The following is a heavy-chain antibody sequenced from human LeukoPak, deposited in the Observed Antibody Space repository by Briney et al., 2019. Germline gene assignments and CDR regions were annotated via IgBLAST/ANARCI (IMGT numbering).Heavy chain of an antibody. V-gene: IGHV3-64D*09. CDR3: VKDLRSDFMGVLSRYLSY. D-gene: IGHD2/OR15-2a*01. J-gene: IGHJ4*02. Sequence: GGSLRLSCSASGFTFSSFTMHCVRQAPGKGLEYVAAISRNGGSTYYADSVKGRFTISRDNSKNTLYLQMSSLRAEDTAVYLCVKDLRSDFMGVLSRYLSYWGQGTLVTVSS. CDR1: GFTFSSFT. CDR2: ISRNGGST.